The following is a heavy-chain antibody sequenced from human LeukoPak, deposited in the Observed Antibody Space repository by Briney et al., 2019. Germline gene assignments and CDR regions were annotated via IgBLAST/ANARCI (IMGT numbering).Heavy chain of an antibody. J-gene: IGHJ4*02. CDR2: IVPIFGTA. CDR1: GGTFSSYA. V-gene: IGHV1-69*05. CDR3: ATGRDGYNRWYYFDY. D-gene: IGHD5-24*01. Sequence: SVKVSCKASGGTFSSYAISWVRQAPGQGLEWMGGIVPIFGTANYAQKFQGRVTITTDESTSTAYMELSSLRSEDTAVYYCATGRDGYNRWYYFDYWGQGTLVTVSS.